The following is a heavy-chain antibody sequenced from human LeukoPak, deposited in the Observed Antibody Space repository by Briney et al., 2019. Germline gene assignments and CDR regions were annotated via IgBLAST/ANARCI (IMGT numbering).Heavy chain of an antibody. J-gene: IGHJ5*02. Sequence: SETLSLTCTVSGYSISSGYYWGWIRQPPGKGLEWIGSIYHSGSTYYNPSLKSRVTISVDTSKNQFSLKLSSVTAADTAVYYCARARGAYDYVWGSYRVIWFDPWGQGTLVTVSS. D-gene: IGHD3-16*02. V-gene: IGHV4-38-2*02. CDR2: IYHSGST. CDR1: GYSISSGYY. CDR3: ARARGAYDYVWGSYRVIWFDP.